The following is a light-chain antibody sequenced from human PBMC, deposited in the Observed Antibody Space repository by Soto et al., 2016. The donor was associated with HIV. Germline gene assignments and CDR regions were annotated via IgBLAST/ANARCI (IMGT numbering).Light chain of an antibody. J-gene: IGKJ2*01. CDR3: QQYNSYYT. CDR2: AAS. V-gene: IGKV1-39*01. Sequence: DIQMTQSPSSLSASVGDRVTITCRASQSISSYLNWYQQKPGKAPKLLIYAASSLQSGVPSRFSGSGSGTDFTLTISCLQSEDFATYYCQQYNSYYTFGQGTKLEIK. CDR1: QSISSY.